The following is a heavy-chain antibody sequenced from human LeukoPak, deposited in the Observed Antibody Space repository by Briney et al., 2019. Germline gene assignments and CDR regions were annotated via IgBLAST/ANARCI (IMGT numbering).Heavy chain of an antibody. CDR1: GFTFSGFY. CDR2: FSGSTIYI. D-gene: IGHD2-15*01. J-gene: IGHJ4*02. Sequence: PGGSLRLSCAASGFTFSGFYMNWVRRAPGKGLEWVSTFSGSTIYIYYADSVKGRFTISRDNAKNSLSLQMNSLRAEDTAVYYCARVRCSRGTCYLDYWGQGTLVTVSS. V-gene: IGHV3-21*06. CDR3: ARVRCSRGTCYLDY.